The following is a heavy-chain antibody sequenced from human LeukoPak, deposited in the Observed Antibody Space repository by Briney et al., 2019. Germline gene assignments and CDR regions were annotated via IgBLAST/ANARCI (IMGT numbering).Heavy chain of an antibody. D-gene: IGHD3-22*01. CDR1: GGSISSGSYY. Sequence: PSETLSLTCTVSGGSISSGSYYWSWIRQPAGKGLEWIGRIYTSGSTNYNPSLKSRVTISVDTSKNQFSLKLSSVTAADTAVYYCASTYYYDSSGYYQDYWGQGTLVTVSS. CDR2: IYTSGST. J-gene: IGHJ4*02. V-gene: IGHV4-61*02. CDR3: ASTYYYDSSGYYQDY.